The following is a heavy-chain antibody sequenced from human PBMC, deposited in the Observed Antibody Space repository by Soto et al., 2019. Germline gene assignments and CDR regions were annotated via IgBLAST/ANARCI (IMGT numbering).Heavy chain of an antibody. J-gene: IGHJ4*02. Sequence: ASVKVSCKVSGYTLTELSMHLVRQAPGKGLEWMGGFDPEDGETIYAQKFQGRVTMTEDTSTDTAYMELSSLRSEDTAVYYCATERITMVRGVLTPTDYWGQGTLVTVSS. CDR1: GYTLTELS. D-gene: IGHD3-10*01. CDR3: ATERITMVRGVLTPTDY. CDR2: FDPEDGET. V-gene: IGHV1-24*01.